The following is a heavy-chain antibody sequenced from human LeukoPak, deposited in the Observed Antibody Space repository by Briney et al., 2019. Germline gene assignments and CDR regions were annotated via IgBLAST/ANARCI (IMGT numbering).Heavy chain of an antibody. CDR3: ASDHNGSADAFDI. CDR2: IIPIFGTA. D-gene: IGHD1-26*01. V-gene: IGHV1-69*05. Sequence: ASVKVSCKASGGTFSSYAISWVRQAPGQGLEWMGRIIPIFGTANYAQKFQGRVTITTDESTSTAYMELSSLRSEDTAVYYCASDHNGSADAFDIWGQGTMVTVSS. J-gene: IGHJ3*02. CDR1: GGTFSSYA.